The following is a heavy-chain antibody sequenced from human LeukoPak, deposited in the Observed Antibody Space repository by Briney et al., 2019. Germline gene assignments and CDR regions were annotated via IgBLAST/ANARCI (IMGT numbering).Heavy chain of an antibody. Sequence: GGSLRPSCAATGFTFSDYYMSWVRQPPGKGLEWVSSIFPSGGEIHYADSVRGRFTISRDNSKSILSLQMNSLRAEDTAIYYCATYRQVLLPFESWGQGTLVTVSS. J-gene: IGHJ4*02. CDR3: ATYRQVLLPFES. CDR1: GFTFSDYY. D-gene: IGHD5-18*01. V-gene: IGHV3-23*01. CDR2: IFPSGGEI.